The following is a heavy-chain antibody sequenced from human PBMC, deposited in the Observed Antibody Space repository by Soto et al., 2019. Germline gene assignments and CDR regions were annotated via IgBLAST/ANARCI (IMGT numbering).Heavy chain of an antibody. J-gene: IGHJ6*02. V-gene: IGHV4-31*03. CDR3: ARDRLMATAGTARHYFGLDV. CDR2: IYYVGNT. Sequence: LSLTCPVSGGSIRSSGYYWSWVRQNPRRGLEWVGSIYYVGNTYYNPSLKSRLTISVDTSKIQFSLNLSSVTAADTAVYYCARDRLMATAGTARHYFGLDVWGRGTTVTVSS. CDR1: GGSIRSSGYY. D-gene: IGHD5-18*01.